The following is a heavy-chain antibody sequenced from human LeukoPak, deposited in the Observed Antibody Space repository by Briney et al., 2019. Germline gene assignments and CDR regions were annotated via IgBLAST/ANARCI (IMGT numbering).Heavy chain of an antibody. Sequence: PSETLSLTCTVSAGSLTSYHWSWIRQPAGKGLEWIGRIYNTGSPKYNPSLKSRVSMSVDTSMNQFSLKLNSLTAADTAVYYCAGDQGPTISAAGLFDYWGQGILATVSS. J-gene: IGHJ4*02. CDR3: AGDQGPTISAAGLFDY. CDR1: AGSLTSYH. V-gene: IGHV4-4*07. CDR2: IYNTGSP. D-gene: IGHD6-13*01.